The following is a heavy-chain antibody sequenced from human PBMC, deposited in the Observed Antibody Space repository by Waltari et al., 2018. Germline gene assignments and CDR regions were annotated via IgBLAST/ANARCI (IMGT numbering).Heavy chain of an antibody. D-gene: IGHD3-22*01. CDR1: GGPFSSYA. CDR2: IIPILGIA. Sequence: QVQLVQSGAEVKKPGSSVKVSCKASGGPFSSYAISWVRQAPAQGLEWMGRIIPILGIANYAQKFQGRVTITADKSTSTAYMELSSLRSEDTAVYYCARDESGYTDYYYYYYGMDVWGQGTTVTVSS. J-gene: IGHJ6*02. CDR3: ARDESGYTDYYYYYYGMDV. V-gene: IGHV1-69*04.